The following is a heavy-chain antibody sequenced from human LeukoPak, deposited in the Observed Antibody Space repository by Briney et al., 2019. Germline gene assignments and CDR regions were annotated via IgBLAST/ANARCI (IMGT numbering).Heavy chain of an antibody. Sequence: PSETLSLTCTVSGGSISSYYWSWIRQPPGKGLEWIGYIYYSGSANYNPSLKSRVTISVDTSKNQFSLKLSSVTAADTAVYYCARGGSGYFDYWGQGTLVTVSS. V-gene: IGHV4-59*01. CDR3: ARGGSGYFDY. CDR1: GGSISSYY. D-gene: IGHD2-15*01. J-gene: IGHJ4*02. CDR2: IYYSGSA.